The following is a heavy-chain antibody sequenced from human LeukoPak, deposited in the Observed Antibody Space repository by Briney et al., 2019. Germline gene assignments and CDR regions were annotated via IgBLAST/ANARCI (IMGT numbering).Heavy chain of an antibody. V-gene: IGHV1-46*01. CDR3: ARDSSGSCLDY. CDR2: INPSGGST. CDR1: VYTLSSYG. D-gene: IGHD1-26*01. J-gene: IGHJ4*02. Sequence: ASVKVSCKASVYTLSSYGISWVRQAPGQGLEWMGIINPSGGSTSYAQKFQDRVTMTKDTSTSTVYMELSSLRSEDTAVYYCARDSSGSCLDYWGQGTLVTVSS.